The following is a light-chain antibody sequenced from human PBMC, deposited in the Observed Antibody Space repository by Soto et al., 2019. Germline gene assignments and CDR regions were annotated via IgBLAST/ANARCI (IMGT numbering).Light chain of an antibody. CDR1: QTISSY. Sequence: DIHMTQSPSSLSASVGDRVTITCRASQTISSYLNWYQQKPGKAPNLLIYAASSLQSGVPSRFSGSGSGTDFTLTISSLEPEDFATYYCQQSYTTPLTFGGGTKVE. CDR2: AAS. V-gene: IGKV1-39*01. CDR3: QQSYTTPLT. J-gene: IGKJ4*01.